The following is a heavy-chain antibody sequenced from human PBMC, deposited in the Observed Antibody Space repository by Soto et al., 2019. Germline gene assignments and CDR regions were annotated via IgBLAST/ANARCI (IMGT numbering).Heavy chain of an antibody. CDR2: IGAAGDT. CDR1: GFIFSSYD. CDR3: ARKLPTYGMDV. J-gene: IGHJ6*02. D-gene: IGHD2-21*01. Sequence: EVQLVESGGGMVQPGGSLRLSCAASGFIFSSYDMQWVRQGTGKGLEWVSAIGAAGDTYYSGSVKGRFTISRENAKNCLYLQTNSLRAGDTAVYYCARKLPTYGMDVWCQGTTVTVSS. V-gene: IGHV3-13*01.